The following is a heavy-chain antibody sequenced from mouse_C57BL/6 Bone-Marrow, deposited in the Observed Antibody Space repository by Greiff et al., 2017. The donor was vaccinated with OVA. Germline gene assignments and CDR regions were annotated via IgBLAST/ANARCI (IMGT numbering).Heavy chain of an antibody. V-gene: IGHV1-54*01. CDR3: ARHYDYDVWFAY. CDR2: INPGSGGT. CDR1: GYAFTNYL. D-gene: IGHD2-4*01. Sequence: QVQLQQSGAELVRPGTSVKVSCKASGYAFTNYLIEWVKQRPGQGLEWIGVINPGSGGTNYNEKFKGKATLTADKSSSTDYMQLSSLTSEYSAVYCCARHYDYDVWFAYWGQGTLVTVSA. J-gene: IGHJ3*01.